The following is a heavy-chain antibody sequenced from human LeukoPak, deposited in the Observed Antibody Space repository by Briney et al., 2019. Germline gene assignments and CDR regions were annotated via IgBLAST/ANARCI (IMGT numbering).Heavy chain of an antibody. D-gene: IGHD3-16*02. J-gene: IGHJ4*02. Sequence: EASVKVSCTASGGTFSSYAISWVRQAPGQGLEWMGGIIPIFGTANYAQKFQGRVTITADESTSTAYMELSSLRSEDTAVYYCARETHYDYVWGSYRSPTFDYWGQGTLVTVSS. CDR1: GGTFSSYA. V-gene: IGHV1-69*13. CDR3: ARETHYDYVWGSYRSPTFDY. CDR2: IIPIFGTA.